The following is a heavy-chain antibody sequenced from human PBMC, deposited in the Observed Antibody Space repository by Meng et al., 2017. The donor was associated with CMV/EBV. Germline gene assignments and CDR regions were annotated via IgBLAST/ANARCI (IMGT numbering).Heavy chain of an antibody. CDR1: AFTFSSYT. V-gene: IGHV3-21*01. J-gene: IGHJ4*02. CDR2: ISGSSSYI. D-gene: IGHD2-2*01. Sequence: GESLKISCAASAFTFSSYTMNWVRQAPGKGLEWVSSISGSSSYIYYADSVRGRFTFSRDNAENSLYLQMNSLRAEDTAVYYCARGSTNCLDYWGQGTLVTVSS. CDR3: ARGSTNCLDY.